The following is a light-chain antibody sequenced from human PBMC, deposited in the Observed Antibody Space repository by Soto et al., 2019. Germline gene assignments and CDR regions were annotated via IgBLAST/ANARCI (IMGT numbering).Light chain of an antibody. V-gene: IGKV1-8*01. CDR3: QQYNSYWT. CDR2: AAS. J-gene: IGKJ1*01. Sequence: AIRMTQSPSSFSASTGDRVTITCRASQGISSYLAWYQQKPGKAPKLLIYAASTLQSGVPSRFSGSGSGTDFTLTISCLQPEDFATYYCQQYNSYWTFGQGTKVDIK. CDR1: QGISSY.